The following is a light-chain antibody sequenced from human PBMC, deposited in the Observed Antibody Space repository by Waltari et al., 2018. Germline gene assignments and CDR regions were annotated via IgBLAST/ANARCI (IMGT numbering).Light chain of an antibody. CDR3: EAWDDSLNGVV. CDR1: RSTIGRDI. J-gene: IGLJ2*01. CDR2: NNN. V-gene: IGLV1-44*01. Sequence: QSVLTQSPSASGTSGQRVTISSSGSRSTIGRDIVNWYRHLPGTAPKLLIYNNNQRPSGVPDRFSGSKSGTSASLAISGLQSEDEADYYCEAWDDSLNGVVFGGGTKLSVL.